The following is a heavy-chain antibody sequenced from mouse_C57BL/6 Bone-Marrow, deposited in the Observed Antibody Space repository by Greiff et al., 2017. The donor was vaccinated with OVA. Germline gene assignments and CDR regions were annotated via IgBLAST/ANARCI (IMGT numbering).Heavy chain of an antibody. Sequence: QVQLQQPGAELVRPGPSVKLSCKASGYTFTSYWMHWVKQRPGQGLEWIGVIDPSDSYTNYNQKFKGKATLTVDTSSSTAYMQLSSLTSEDSAVYYCARQLRPLDYWGQGTSVTVSS. CDR1: GYTFTSYW. CDR3: ARQLRPLDY. D-gene: IGHD3-2*02. CDR2: IDPSDSYT. J-gene: IGHJ4*01. V-gene: IGHV1-59*01.